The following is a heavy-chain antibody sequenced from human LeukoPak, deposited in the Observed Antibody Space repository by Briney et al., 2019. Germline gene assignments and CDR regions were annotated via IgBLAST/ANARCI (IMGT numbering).Heavy chain of an antibody. CDR2: IIPMYGRG. Sequence: SVKVSCKASGGTFTNYAISWVRQAPGQGLEWMGGIIPMYGRGNYAQKFQGRVTITADESTSTVYMELRSLTSEDTAVYYCARGSSFKGAPYYYYMDVWGKGTTVTVSS. J-gene: IGHJ6*03. D-gene: IGHD6-13*01. CDR1: GGTFTNYA. V-gene: IGHV1-69*13. CDR3: ARGSSFKGAPYYYYMDV.